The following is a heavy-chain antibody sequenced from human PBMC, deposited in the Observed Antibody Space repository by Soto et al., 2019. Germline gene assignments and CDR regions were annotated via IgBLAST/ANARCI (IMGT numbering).Heavy chain of an antibody. D-gene: IGHD5-18*01. CDR2: ISAYNGNT. CDR1: GYTFTRSG. Sequence: ASVKVSCKASGYTFTRSGISWVRQAPGQGLEWMGWISAYNGNTNYAQKLQGRVTMTTDTSTSTAYMELRSLRSDDTAVYYCARERGYSYGYDHYYYYYGMDVWGQGTTVTVSS. V-gene: IGHV1-18*01. J-gene: IGHJ6*02. CDR3: ARERGYSYGYDHYYYYYGMDV.